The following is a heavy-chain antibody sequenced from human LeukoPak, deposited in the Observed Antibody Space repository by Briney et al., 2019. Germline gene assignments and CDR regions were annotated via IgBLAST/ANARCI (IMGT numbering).Heavy chain of an antibody. Sequence: GGSLRLFCAASGFTFSSYGMNWVRQAPGKGLEWVSSISSSSSYIYYADSVKGRFTISRDNAKNSLYLQMNSLRAEDTAVYYCARDFFRTEYSSSYDYWGQGTLVTVSS. CDR3: ARDFFRTEYSSSYDY. D-gene: IGHD6-6*01. J-gene: IGHJ4*02. V-gene: IGHV3-21*01. CDR1: GFTFSSYG. CDR2: ISSSSSYI.